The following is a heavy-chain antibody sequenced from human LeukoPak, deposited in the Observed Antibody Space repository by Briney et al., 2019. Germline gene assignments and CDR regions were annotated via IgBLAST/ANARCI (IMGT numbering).Heavy chain of an antibody. Sequence: GGSLRLSCAASGFTFSSYAMHWVRQAPGKGLEYVSAISSNGGSTYYANSVKGRFTISRDNSKNTLYLQMGSLRAEDMAVYYCARVGRGYSYGYLGLGYWGQGTLVTVSS. CDR3: ARVGRGYSYGYLGLGY. CDR1: GFTFSSYA. J-gene: IGHJ4*02. V-gene: IGHV3-64*01. D-gene: IGHD5-18*01. CDR2: ISSNGGST.